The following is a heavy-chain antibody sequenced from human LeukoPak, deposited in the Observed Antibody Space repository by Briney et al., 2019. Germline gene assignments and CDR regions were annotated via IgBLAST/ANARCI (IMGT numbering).Heavy chain of an antibody. J-gene: IGHJ4*02. CDR2: INPSGGSI. V-gene: IGHV1-46*01. CDR3: ARAYYYDSSGLYYFDY. CDR1: GYIFTSYY. D-gene: IGHD3-22*01. Sequence: GASVKVSCKASGYIFTSYYMYWVRQAPGQGLEWMGIINPSGGSIRYAQKFQGRVTMTRDTSTSTVYMELSSLRSEDTAVYYCARAYYYDSSGLYYFDYWGQGTLVTVSS.